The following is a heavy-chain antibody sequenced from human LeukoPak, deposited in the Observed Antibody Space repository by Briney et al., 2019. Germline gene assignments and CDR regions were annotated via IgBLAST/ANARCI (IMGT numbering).Heavy chain of an antibody. Sequence: GASVKVSCKASGGTFSSYAISWVRQAPGQGLEWMGGIIPIFGTANYAQKFQGRVTITADKSTSTAYMELSSLRSEDTAVYYCARVPEINYYMDVWGKGTTVTVSS. J-gene: IGHJ6*03. CDR2: IIPIFGTA. CDR3: ARVPEINYYMDV. V-gene: IGHV1-69*06. CDR1: GGTFSSYA. D-gene: IGHD1-14*01.